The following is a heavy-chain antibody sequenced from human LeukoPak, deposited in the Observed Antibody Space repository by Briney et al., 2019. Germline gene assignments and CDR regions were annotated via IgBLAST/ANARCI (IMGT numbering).Heavy chain of an antibody. CDR1: GGSISSGGYS. V-gene: IGHV4-30-2*01. CDR2: IYHSGST. J-gene: IGHJ4*02. D-gene: IGHD2-2*01. Sequence: PSQTLSLTCAVSGGSISSGGYSWSWIRQPPGKGLEWIGYIYHSGSTYYNPSLKSRVTISVDRSKNQFSLKLSSVTAADTAVYYCARQAVVVPAVSHCFDYWGQGTLVTVSS. CDR3: ARQAVVVPAVSHCFDY.